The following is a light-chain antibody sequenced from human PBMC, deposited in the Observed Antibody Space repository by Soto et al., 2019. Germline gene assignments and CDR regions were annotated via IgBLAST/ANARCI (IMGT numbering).Light chain of an antibody. V-gene: IGKV3-20*01. CDR2: AVS. CDR3: QQHSNSPLT. CDR1: QTISNNY. J-gene: IGKJ1*01. Sequence: EIVLTQSPGTLTLSPGESAALSCRASQTISNNYLVWYRQKPGQAPRLLIYAVSSRAAGIPDRFSGSGSGTDFALTIARLDPEDSAVYYCQQHSNSPLTFGQGTRVEI.